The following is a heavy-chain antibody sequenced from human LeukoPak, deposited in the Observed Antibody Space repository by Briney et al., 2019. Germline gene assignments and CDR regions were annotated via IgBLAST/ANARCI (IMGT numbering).Heavy chain of an antibody. V-gene: IGHV3-23*01. CDR1: GFTFSPGG. J-gene: IGHJ4*02. Sequence: GGSLSLTCTDSGFTFSPGGMNWLRQAPGKGLEWVSAISGSGGSTYYADSVKGRFTISRDNPKNTLYLQMNSLGADDTAVYYCADGSSRYFVYRGQGTLVTVSS. CDR3: ADGSSRYFVY. CDR2: ISGSGGST. D-gene: IGHD1-26*01.